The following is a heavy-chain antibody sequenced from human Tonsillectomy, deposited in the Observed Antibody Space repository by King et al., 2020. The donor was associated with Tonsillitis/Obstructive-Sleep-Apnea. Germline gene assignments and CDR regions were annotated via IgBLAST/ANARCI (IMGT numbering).Heavy chain of an antibody. CDR1: GFTFRTYG. D-gene: IGHD3-10*01. V-gene: IGHV3-33*01. J-gene: IGHJ4*02. CDR3: TRVRVRGVDY. Sequence: VQLVESGGGVVQPGRSLRLSCAASGFTFRTYGMHWVRQPPGKGLEWVAVIWFDGSNKYYADSVKGRFTISRDNSKNMLYLQMNTVRAEDPAVYYCTRVRVRGVDYWGQGTLVTVSS. CDR2: IWFDGSNK.